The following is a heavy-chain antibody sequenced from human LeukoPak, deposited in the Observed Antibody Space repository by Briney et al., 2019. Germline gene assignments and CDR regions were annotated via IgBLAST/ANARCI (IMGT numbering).Heavy chain of an antibody. Sequence: GGSLRLSCAASGFTFSSYWMSWVRQAPGKGLEWVANIKQDGSEKYYVDSVKGRFTISRDNAKNSLYLQMNSLRAEDTAVYYCASEDRYDFWSGYYVGLDYWGQGTLVTVSS. CDR2: IKQDGSEK. D-gene: IGHD3-3*01. CDR1: GFTFSSYW. CDR3: ASEDRYDFWSGYYVGLDY. J-gene: IGHJ4*02. V-gene: IGHV3-7*01.